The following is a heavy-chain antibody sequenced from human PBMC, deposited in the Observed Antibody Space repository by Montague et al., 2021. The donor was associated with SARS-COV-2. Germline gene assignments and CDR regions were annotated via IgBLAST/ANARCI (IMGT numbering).Heavy chain of an antibody. Sequence: RLSWSASGFTFDDYAMHWVRQAPGKGLEWVSLISWDGGSTYYADSVKGRFTISRDNSKNSLYLQMNSLRAEDTALYYCAKTDFRSGYYFDYWGQGTLVTVSS. CDR1: GFTFDDYA. CDR2: ISWDGGST. V-gene: IGHV3-43D*03. D-gene: IGHD3-3*01. CDR3: AKTDFRSGYYFDY. J-gene: IGHJ4*02.